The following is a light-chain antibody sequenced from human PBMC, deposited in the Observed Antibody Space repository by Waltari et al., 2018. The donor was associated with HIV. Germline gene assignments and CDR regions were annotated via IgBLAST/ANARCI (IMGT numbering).Light chain of an antibody. Sequence: DIVLTQSTATLSLSPGERATLSCRASQSVSSYLAWYQQKPGQAPRLLIYDASNRATGIPARFSCSGSGTDFTLTISSLEPEDFAVYYCQQRSNWPPWTFGQGTKVEIK. CDR1: QSVSSY. V-gene: IGKV3-11*01. CDR2: DAS. CDR3: QQRSNWPPWT. J-gene: IGKJ1*01.